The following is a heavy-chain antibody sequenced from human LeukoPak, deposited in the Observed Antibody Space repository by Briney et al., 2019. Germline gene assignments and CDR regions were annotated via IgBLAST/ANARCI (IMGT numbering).Heavy chain of an antibody. V-gene: IGHV3-48*04. Sequence: GGSLRLSCAASGFTFSSYSMNWVRQAPGKGLEWVSFISSSSSTIYHADSVKGRFTISRDNAKNSLYLQMNSLRAEDTAVYYCARDRGGSYSAIDYWGQGTLVTVSS. D-gene: IGHD1-26*01. J-gene: IGHJ4*02. CDR2: ISSSSSTI. CDR3: ARDRGGSYSAIDY. CDR1: GFTFSSYS.